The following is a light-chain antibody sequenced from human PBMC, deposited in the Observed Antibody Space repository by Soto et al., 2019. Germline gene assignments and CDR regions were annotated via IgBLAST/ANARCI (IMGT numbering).Light chain of an antibody. CDR2: AAS. J-gene: IGKJ4*01. V-gene: IGKV1-8*01. Sequence: AIRMTQSPSSFSASTGDRVTITCRASQGISSYLAWYQQKPGKAPKLLIYAASTLQSGVPSRFSGSGSGTDFTLTISCLQSEDFATYYCQQYGSSPPLTFGGGTKVEIK. CDR3: QQYGSSPPLT. CDR1: QGISSY.